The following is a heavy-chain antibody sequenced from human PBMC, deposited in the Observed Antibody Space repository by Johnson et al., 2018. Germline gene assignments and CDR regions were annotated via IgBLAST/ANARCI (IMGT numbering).Heavy chain of an antibody. CDR3: TPAPSYGDYDYDMDV. CDR2: IKSKTDGGTT. D-gene: IGHD4-17*01. J-gene: IGHJ6*03. Sequence: EVQLVESGGVLVKPGGSLRLSCAASGFTFSNAWMNWVRQAPGKGLEWVGRIKSKTDGGTTDYAAPVKGRFTISRHDSKNTLYLQMNSLKTADTAVYYCTPAPSYGDYDYDMDVWGKGTTVTVSS. V-gene: IGHV3-15*07. CDR1: GFTFSNAW.